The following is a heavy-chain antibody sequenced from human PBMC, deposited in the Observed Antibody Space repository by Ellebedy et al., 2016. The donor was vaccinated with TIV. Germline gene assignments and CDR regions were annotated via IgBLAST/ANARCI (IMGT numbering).Heavy chain of an antibody. J-gene: IGHJ4*02. Sequence: GESLKISCAASGFTFSTYDLHWVRQATGKGLEWVSAIGKFGDTYYPASVKGRFTISRDNARNSLYLQMNSLTAGDTAVYYCVREGLHPSGWFDNWGQGTLVTVSS. D-gene: IGHD6-19*01. CDR1: GFTFSTYD. CDR3: VREGLHPSGWFDN. V-gene: IGHV3-13*04. CDR2: IGKFGDT.